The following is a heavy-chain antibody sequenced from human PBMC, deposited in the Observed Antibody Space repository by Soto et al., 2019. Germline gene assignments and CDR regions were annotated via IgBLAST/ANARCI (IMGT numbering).Heavy chain of an antibody. CDR2: ITSGSTI. CDR1: GFTFSDYY. V-gene: IGHV3-11*01. Sequence: QVQLVESGGGLVKPGGSLRLSCAASGFTFSDYYMSWIRQAPGKGLEWVSYITSGSTIYYADSVKGRFTISRDNAKNSLYLKMNSLGAEDTPVYYCARAPYSSGWYDYYYGMDVWGQGTTVTVSS. CDR3: ARAPYSSGWYDYYYGMDV. J-gene: IGHJ6*02. D-gene: IGHD6-19*01.